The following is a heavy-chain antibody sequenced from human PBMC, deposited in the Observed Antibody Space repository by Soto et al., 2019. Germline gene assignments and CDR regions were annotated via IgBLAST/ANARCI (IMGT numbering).Heavy chain of an antibody. CDR3: ARDLSGRSLTTDY. Sequence: DSVKGRFTISRDNSKNTLYLQMNILRVEDTAVYYCARDLSGRSLTTDYWGQGTLVTVSS. V-gene: IGHV3-30*07. D-gene: IGHD1-26*01. J-gene: IGHJ4*02.